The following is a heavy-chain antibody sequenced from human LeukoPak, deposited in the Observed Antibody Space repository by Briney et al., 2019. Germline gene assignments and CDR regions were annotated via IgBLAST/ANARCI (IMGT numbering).Heavy chain of an antibody. CDR2: IYYSGST. Sequence: SETLSLTCTVSGGSISSSSYYWDWIRQPPGKGLEWIGSIYYSGSTYYNPSLKSRVTISVDTSKNQFSLKLSSVTAADTAVYYCAREPYSSGASTLGGDYWGQGTLVTVSS. J-gene: IGHJ4*02. D-gene: IGHD6-19*01. CDR3: AREPYSSGASTLGGDY. CDR1: GGSISSSSYY. V-gene: IGHV4-39*07.